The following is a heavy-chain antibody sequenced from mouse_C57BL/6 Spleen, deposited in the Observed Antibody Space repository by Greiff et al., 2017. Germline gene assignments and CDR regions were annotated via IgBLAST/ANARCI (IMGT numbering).Heavy chain of an antibody. V-gene: IGHV2-2*01. CDR3: ARRGGAFLYYAMDY. CDR1: GFSLTSYG. CDR2: IWSGGST. Sequence: VKLMESGPGLVQPSQSLSITCTVSGFSLTSYGVHWVRQSPGKGLEWLGVIWSGGSTDYNAAFISRLSISKDNSKSQVFFKMNSLQADDTAIYYCARRGGAFLYYAMDYWGQGTSVTVSS. J-gene: IGHJ4*01.